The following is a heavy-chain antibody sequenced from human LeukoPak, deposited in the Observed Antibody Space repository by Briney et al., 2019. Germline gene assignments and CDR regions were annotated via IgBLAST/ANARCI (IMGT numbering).Heavy chain of an antibody. CDR3: ARVNSSGGGPSCYTGSFNF. Sequence: GASVKVSCKASGYTFTSYAMHWVRQAPGQRLEWMGWINAGNGNTKYSQKFQGRVTITRDTSASTAYMELSSLRSEDTAVYYCARVNSSGGGPSCYTGSFNFWGLGPLFIVSS. CDR1: GYTFTSYA. D-gene: IGHD2-2*02. J-gene: IGHJ2*01. CDR2: INAGNGNT. V-gene: IGHV1-3*01.